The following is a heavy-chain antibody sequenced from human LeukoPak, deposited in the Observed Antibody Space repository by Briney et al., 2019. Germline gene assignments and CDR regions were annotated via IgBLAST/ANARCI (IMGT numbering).Heavy chain of an antibody. J-gene: IGHJ4*02. CDR3: ARHDISGVYFDY. V-gene: IGHV4-39*07. Sequence: PSETLSLTCTVSGGSISSSSYYWGWIRQPPGKGLEWIGSIYYSGSTYYNPSLKSRVTMSVDTSKNQFSLKLSSVTAADTAVYYCARHDISGVYFDYWGQGTLVTVSS. D-gene: IGHD3-9*01. CDR1: GGSISSSSYY. CDR2: IYYSGST.